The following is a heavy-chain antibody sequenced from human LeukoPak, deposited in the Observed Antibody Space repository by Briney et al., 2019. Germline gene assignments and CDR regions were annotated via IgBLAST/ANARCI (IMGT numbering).Heavy chain of an antibody. D-gene: IGHD3-3*01. V-gene: IGHV4-38-2*02. Sequence: KPSETLSLTCTVSGYSISSGYYWGWIRPPPGKGLEWIGSIYHSGSTYYNPSLKSRVTISVGTSKNQFSLKLSSVTAADTAVYYCARAGTLEWLSDAEYYFDYWGQGTLVTVSS. CDR1: GYSISSGYY. CDR3: ARAGTLEWLSDAEYYFDY. J-gene: IGHJ4*02. CDR2: IYHSGST.